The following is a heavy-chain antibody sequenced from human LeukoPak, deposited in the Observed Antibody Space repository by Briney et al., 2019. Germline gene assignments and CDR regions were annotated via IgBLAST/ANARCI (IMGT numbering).Heavy chain of an antibody. D-gene: IGHD6-13*01. CDR1: GCSISSYY. V-gene: IGHV4-4*07. Sequence: SETLSLTCTVSGCSISSYYWSWIRQPAGKGLEWIGRIYTSGSTNYNPSLKSRVTMSVDTSKNQFSLKLSSVTAADTAVYYCARDEREGIASQFDYWGQGTLVTVSS. J-gene: IGHJ4*02. CDR3: ARDEREGIASQFDY. CDR2: IYTSGST.